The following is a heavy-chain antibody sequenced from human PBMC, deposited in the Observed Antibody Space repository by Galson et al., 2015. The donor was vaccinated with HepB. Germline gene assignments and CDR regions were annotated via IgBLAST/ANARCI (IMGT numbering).Heavy chain of an antibody. CDR2: ITDTGDDT. Sequence: SLRLSCAASGSTFRTSAMNWVRQAPGKGLEWVAAITDTGDDTYYAASVRGRFAISRDNSKVTLYLELNSLRVEDTAIYHCAKGGGEWEPLGYWGQGTLVTVSS. V-gene: IGHV3-23*01. CDR1: GSTFRTSA. CDR3: AKGGGEWEPLGY. J-gene: IGHJ4*02. D-gene: IGHD1-26*01.